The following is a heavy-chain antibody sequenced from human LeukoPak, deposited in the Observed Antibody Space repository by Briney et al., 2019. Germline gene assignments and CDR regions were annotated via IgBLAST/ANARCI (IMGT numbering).Heavy chain of an antibody. D-gene: IGHD3-22*01. Sequence: GSVKVSCKASGYTFTGYYMHWVRQAPGQGLEWMGWINPNSGGTNYAQKFQGRVTMTRDTSISTVYMELSSLRSEDTAVYYCARDANAPARRYYYDSSGPPDYWGQGTLVTVSS. V-gene: IGHV1-2*02. CDR1: GYTFTGYY. CDR2: INPNSGGT. J-gene: IGHJ4*02. CDR3: ARDANAPARRYYYDSSGPPDY.